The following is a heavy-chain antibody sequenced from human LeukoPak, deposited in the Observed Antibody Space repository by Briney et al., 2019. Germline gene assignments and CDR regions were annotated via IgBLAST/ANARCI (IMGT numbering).Heavy chain of an antibody. CDR2: IIPIFGTA. CDR3: ARASYGSAYYYGMDV. V-gene: IGHV1-69*13. D-gene: IGHD3-10*01. Sequence: ASVKVSCKASGGTFSSYAISWVRRAPGQGLEWMGGIIPIFGTANYAQKFQGRVTITADESTSTAYMELSSLRSGDTAVYYCARASYGSAYYYGMDVWGQGTTVTVSS. J-gene: IGHJ6*02. CDR1: GGTFSSYA.